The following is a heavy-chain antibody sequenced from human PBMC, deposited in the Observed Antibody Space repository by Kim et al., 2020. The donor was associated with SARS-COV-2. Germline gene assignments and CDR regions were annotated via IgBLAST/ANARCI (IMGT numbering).Heavy chain of an antibody. D-gene: IGHD3-9*01. J-gene: IGHJ4*02. V-gene: IGHV3-7*05. CDR2: IKQDGSEK. CDR3: ARVTIFDWHLKDY. CDR1: GFTFSSYW. Sequence: GGSLRLSCAASGFTFSSYWMSWVRQAPGKGLEWVANIKQDGSEKYYVDSVKGRFTISRDNAKNSLYLQMNSLRAEDTAVYYCARVTIFDWHLKDYWGQGTLVTVSS.